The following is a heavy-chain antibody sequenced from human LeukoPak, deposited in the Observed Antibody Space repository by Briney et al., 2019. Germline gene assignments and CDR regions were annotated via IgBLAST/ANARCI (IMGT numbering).Heavy chain of an antibody. J-gene: IGHJ4*02. D-gene: IGHD3-10*01. CDR2: INQDGSEN. CDR1: GFTFSDFW. Sequence: RAGGSLRLSCEASGFTFSDFWMGWVRQAPGKGLEWVANINQDGSENYYVDSVKGRFTISRDNAKNSLYLQMNSLRAEDTAVYYCTKGRSNHYWGQGTLVTVST. V-gene: IGHV3-7*01. CDR3: TKGRSNHY.